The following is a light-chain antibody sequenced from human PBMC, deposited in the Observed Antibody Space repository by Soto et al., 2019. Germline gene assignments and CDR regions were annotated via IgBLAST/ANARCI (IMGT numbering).Light chain of an antibody. CDR3: SSYAGSSTSDVV. V-gene: IGLV2-23*01. CDR2: EGS. CDR1: SSDVGTYNL. J-gene: IGLJ2*01. Sequence: QSALTQPASVSGSPGQSITISCTGTSSDVGTYNLVSWYQQHPGKAPKLMIYEGSKRPSGVSDRFSGSKSANTASLTISGLQTEDEADYYCSSYAGSSTSDVVFGGGTKVTVL.